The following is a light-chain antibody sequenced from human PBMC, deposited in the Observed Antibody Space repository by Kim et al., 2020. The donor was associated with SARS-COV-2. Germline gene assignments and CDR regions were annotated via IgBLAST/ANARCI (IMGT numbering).Light chain of an antibody. V-gene: IGLV3-9*01. Sequence: VSVARGQTATITCGGNNIGSKKVHWLQQRPGQAPVLVIYNDNNRPSGVPERFSGSNSGNTATLTISSAQAGDEANYYCQLWDSTVVFGGGTQLTVL. CDR2: NDN. J-gene: IGLJ2*01. CDR1: NIGSKK. CDR3: QLWDSTVV.